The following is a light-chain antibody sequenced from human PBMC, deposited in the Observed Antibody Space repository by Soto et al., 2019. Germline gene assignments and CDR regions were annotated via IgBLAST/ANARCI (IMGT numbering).Light chain of an antibody. CDR3: SAYTTTSTLI. CDR1: SSDVGGYDY. J-gene: IGLJ1*01. V-gene: IGLV2-14*01. Sequence: QSALTQPASVSGSPGQSATISCTGTSSDVGGYDYVSWYQQHPGTAPKLMLYEVNNRPSGVSNRFSGSKSGNTASLIISGLHSEDEADYYCSAYTTTSTLIFGTGTKVTVL. CDR2: EVN.